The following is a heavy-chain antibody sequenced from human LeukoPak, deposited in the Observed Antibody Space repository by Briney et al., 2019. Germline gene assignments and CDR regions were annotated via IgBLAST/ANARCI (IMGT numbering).Heavy chain of an antibody. CDR3: AKDTSTPYDILTGYYFDY. V-gene: IGHV3-30*18. D-gene: IGHD3-9*01. J-gene: IGHJ4*02. Sequence: GGSLRLSCAASGFTFSSYGMHWVRQAPGKGLEWVAVILYDGSNKYYADSVKSRVTISRDNSKSTLYLQMNSLRAEDTAVYYCAKDTSTPYDILTGYYFDYWGQGTLVTVSS. CDR2: ILYDGSNK. CDR1: GFTFSSYG.